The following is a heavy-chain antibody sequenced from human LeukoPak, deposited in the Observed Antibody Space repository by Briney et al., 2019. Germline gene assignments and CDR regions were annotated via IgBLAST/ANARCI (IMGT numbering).Heavy chain of an antibody. CDR1: GFTFSSYA. D-gene: IGHD6-6*01. CDR2: ISGNGGST. CDR3: AKDGRSSSYFDY. V-gene: IGHV3-23*01. J-gene: IGHJ4*02. Sequence: GGSLRLSCAASGFTFSSYAMSWVRQAPGKGLEWVSAISGNGGSTYYADSVKGRFTISRDNSKNTLYLQMNSLRAEDTAVYYCAKDGRSSSYFDYWGQGTLVTVSS.